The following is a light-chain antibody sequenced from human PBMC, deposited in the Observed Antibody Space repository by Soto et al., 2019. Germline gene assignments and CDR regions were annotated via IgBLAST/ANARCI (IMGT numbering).Light chain of an antibody. CDR3: QQYGSSPPIFT. CDR1: QSVSSSY. Sequence: EIVLTQSPGTLSLSPGERATLSCRASQSVSSSYLAWYQQKPGQAPRLPIYAASSRATGIPDRFSGSGSGTDFTLTISRLEPEDFAVYYCQQYGSSPPIFTFGPGTKVDIK. J-gene: IGKJ3*01. CDR2: AAS. V-gene: IGKV3-20*01.